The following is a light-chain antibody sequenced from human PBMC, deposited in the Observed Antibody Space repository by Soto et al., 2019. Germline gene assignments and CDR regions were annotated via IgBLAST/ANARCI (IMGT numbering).Light chain of an antibody. J-gene: IGKJ2*01. CDR1: QSVSSSY. V-gene: IGKV3-20*01. Sequence: EIVLTQSPGTLSLSPGERATLSCRFSQSVSSSYLAWYQQKPGQAPRLLIFGASSTATGIPDRFSGSGSGTDFTLSISRLEPEDFAVYSCQQYGSSPRTFGKGTQLEIK. CDR3: QQYGSSPRT. CDR2: GAS.